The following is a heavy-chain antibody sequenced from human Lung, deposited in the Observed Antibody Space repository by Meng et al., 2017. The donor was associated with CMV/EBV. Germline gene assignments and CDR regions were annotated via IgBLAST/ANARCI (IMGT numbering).Heavy chain of an antibody. CDR3: ARALLFITMVRGAIGY. V-gene: IGHV1-69*10. CDR1: GGTFSSYA. J-gene: IGHJ4*02. Sequence: SXXVSCKASGGTFSSYAISWVRQAPGQGLEWMGGIIPILGIANYAQKFQGRVTMTRDTSISTAYMELSRLRSDDTAVYYCARALLFITMVRGAIGYWGEGXLVTVSS. D-gene: IGHD3-10*01. CDR2: IIPILGIA.